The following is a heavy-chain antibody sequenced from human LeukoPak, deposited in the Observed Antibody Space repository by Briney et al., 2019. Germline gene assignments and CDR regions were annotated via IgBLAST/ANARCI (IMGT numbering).Heavy chain of an antibody. D-gene: IGHD5-24*01. CDR3: AKDSPCSLCRDGYVGSGAA. CDR1: GFTFDDYA. CDR2: ISGDGGST. Sequence: PGGSLRLSCAASGFTFDDYAMHWVRQAPGKDLEWVSLISGDGGSTYYADSVKGRFTISRDNSKNSLYLQMNSLRTEDTALYYCAKDSPCSLCRDGYVGSGAAWGQGTLVTVSS. J-gene: IGHJ4*02. V-gene: IGHV3-43*02.